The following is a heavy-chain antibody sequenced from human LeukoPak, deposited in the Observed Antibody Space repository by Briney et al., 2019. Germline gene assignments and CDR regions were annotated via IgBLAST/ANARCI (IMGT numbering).Heavy chain of an antibody. J-gene: IGHJ3*02. Sequence: ASVNVSCKVSEYIHTELSMHSVRQAPGKGLEWLGGFDPEDGETIYAQKFQGRVTMTEDTSTDTAYMELSSLRSEDTAVYYCATQAPELQGPSLVDAFDIWGQGTMVTVSS. D-gene: IGHD2-15*01. CDR1: EYIHTELS. CDR2: FDPEDGET. CDR3: ATQAPELQGPSLVDAFDI. V-gene: IGHV1-24*01.